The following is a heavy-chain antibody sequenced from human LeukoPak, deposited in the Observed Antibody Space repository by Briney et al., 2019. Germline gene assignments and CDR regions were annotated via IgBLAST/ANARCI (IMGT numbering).Heavy chain of an antibody. Sequence: GGSLRLSCAASGLTFSRFGMHCVRQAPGKGLDWVALISHDGSQRYYTDSVRGRFTICRDNSKNTLYLQMDSLRAEDTAVYHCARDYNYAFDMWGQGTMVSVSS. D-gene: IGHD5-24*01. J-gene: IGHJ3*02. V-gene: IGHV3-30*03. CDR1: GLTFSRFG. CDR3: ARDYNYAFDM. CDR2: ISHDGSQR.